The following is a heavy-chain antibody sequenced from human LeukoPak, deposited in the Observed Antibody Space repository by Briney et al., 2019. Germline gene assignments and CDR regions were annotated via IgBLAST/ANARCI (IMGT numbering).Heavy chain of an antibody. V-gene: IGHV1-2*02. CDR3: ARSRSRDCSSTSCYSYGLGY. CDR1: GYTFTGYY. Sequence: ASVKVSCKASGYTFTGYYMHWVRQAPGQGFEWMGWINPNSGGTDYAQKFQGRVTMTRDTSISTAYMELSRLRSDDTAVYYCARSRSRDCSSTSCYSYGLGYWGQGTLVTVSS. D-gene: IGHD2-2*01. CDR2: INPNSGGT. J-gene: IGHJ4*02.